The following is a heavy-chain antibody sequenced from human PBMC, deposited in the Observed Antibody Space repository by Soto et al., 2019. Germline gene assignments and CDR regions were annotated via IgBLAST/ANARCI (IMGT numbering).Heavy chain of an antibody. V-gene: IGHV3-9*01. CDR3: AKATYYSNYLSRAFDI. Sequence: EVQLVESGGGLVQPGRSLRLSCAASGFTFDDYALLWVRQAPGKGLEWVSGISWNSGSIGYADSVKGRFTISRDNAKNSLYLQMNSLRAEDTALYYCAKATYYSNYLSRAFDIWGRGTRVTVSS. CDR1: GFTFDDYA. CDR2: ISWNSGSI. D-gene: IGHD4-4*01. J-gene: IGHJ3*02.